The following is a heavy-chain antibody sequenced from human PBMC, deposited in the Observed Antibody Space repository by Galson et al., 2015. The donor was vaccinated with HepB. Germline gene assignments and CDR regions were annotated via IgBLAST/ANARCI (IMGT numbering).Heavy chain of an antibody. CDR3: ARDFSWLFDY. V-gene: IGHV3-30-3*01. Sequence: SLRLSCAASGFTFSSYAMHWVRQAPGKGLEWVAVISYDGSNKYYADSVKGRFTISRDNSKNTLYLQMNSLRAEDTAVYYCARDFSWLFDYWGQGTLVTVSS. J-gene: IGHJ4*02. CDR2: ISYDGSNK. CDR1: GFTFSSYA. D-gene: IGHD3-9*01.